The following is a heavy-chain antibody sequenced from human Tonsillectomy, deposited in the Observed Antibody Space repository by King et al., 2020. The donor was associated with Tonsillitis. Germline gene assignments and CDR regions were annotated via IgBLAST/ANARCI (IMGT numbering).Heavy chain of an antibody. CDR2: ISGYNGNT. CDR1: GYTFTNFG. CDR3: ARERGVVGARRAFDY. J-gene: IGHJ4*02. V-gene: IGHV1-18*01. D-gene: IGHD1-26*01. Sequence: QLVQSGAEVKKPGASVKVSCKASGYTFTNFGITWVRQAPGQGLEWKGWISGYNGNTNYAQKLQDRVTMTTDTSTNTAYMEMRSLTSDDTAVYYCARERGVVGARRAFDYWGQGTLVTVSS.